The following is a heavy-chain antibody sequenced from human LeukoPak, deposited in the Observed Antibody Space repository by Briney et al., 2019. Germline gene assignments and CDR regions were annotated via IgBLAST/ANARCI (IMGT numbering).Heavy chain of an antibody. CDR2: IKEDGGEK. Sequence: PGGSLRLSCAASGFPFSSYWMTWVRQAPGKGLEWVANIKEDGGEKYYVDSVKGRFTISRDNAKNSLYLQMNSLRAEDTAVYHCARYYGSGNFDYWGQGTLVTVSS. V-gene: IGHV3-7*04. CDR3: ARYYGSGNFDY. D-gene: IGHD3-10*01. CDR1: GFPFSSYW. J-gene: IGHJ4*02.